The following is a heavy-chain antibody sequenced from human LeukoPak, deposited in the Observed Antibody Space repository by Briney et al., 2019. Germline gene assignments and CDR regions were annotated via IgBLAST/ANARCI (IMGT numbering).Heavy chain of an antibody. CDR1: GFTFSSYS. CDR2: ISSSSSYI. CDR3: ARVQGGCSSTSCPLAK. J-gene: IGHJ4*02. Sequence: GGSLRLSCAASGFTFSSYSMNWVRQAPGKGLEWVSSISSSSSYIYYADSVKGRFTISRGNAKNSLYLQMNSLRAEDTAVYYCARVQGGCSSTSCPLAKWGQGTLVTVSS. D-gene: IGHD2-2*01. V-gene: IGHV3-21*01.